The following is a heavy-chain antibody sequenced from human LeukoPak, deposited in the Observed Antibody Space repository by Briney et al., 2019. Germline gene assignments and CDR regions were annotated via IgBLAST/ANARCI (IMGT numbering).Heavy chain of an antibody. CDR3: ARASPLGLNWFDP. Sequence: ETLSLTCIVSGDSISNYYWSWIRQPAGKGLEWIGRIYTSGSTNYNPSLKSRVTISVDTSKNQFSLKLSSVTAADTAVYYCARASPLGLNWFDPWGQGTLVTVSS. D-gene: IGHD3/OR15-3a*01. CDR2: IYTSGST. J-gene: IGHJ5*02. CDR1: GDSISNYY. V-gene: IGHV4-4*07.